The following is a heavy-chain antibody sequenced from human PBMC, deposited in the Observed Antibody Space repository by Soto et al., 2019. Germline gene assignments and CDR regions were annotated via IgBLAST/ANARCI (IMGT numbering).Heavy chain of an antibody. Sequence: GASVKVSCKASGGTFSSYAISWVRQAPGQGLEWMGIINPSGGSTSYAQKFQGRVTMTRDTSTSTVYMELSSLRSEDTAVYYCARGAVTTGPYYYYGMDVWGQGTTVTVS. V-gene: IGHV1-46*01. CDR1: GGTFSSYA. CDR2: INPSGGST. D-gene: IGHD4-4*01. CDR3: ARGAVTTGPYYYYGMDV. J-gene: IGHJ6*02.